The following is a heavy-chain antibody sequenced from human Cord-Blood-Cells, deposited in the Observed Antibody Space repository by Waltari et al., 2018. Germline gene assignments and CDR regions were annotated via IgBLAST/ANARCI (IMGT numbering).Heavy chain of an antibody. J-gene: IGHJ6*02. V-gene: IGHV4-4*02. CDR1: GGSISSSNW. CDR2: IYHSGST. D-gene: IGHD1-26*01. CDR3: ARVRRELHPYYGMDV. Sequence: QVQLQESCPGLVTPSGTRALTCAVSGGSISSSNWWSWVGQPPGKGLEWIGEIYHSGSTNYNPSLKSRVTISVDKSKNQFSLKLSSVTAADTAVYYCARVRRELHPYYGMDVWGQGTTVTVSS.